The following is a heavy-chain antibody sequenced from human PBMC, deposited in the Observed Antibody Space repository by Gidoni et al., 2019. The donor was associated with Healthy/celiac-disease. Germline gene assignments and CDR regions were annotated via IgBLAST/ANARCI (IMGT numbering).Heavy chain of an antibody. D-gene: IGHD4-17*01. J-gene: IGHJ4*02. Sequence: QVQLVQSGAGVKKPGSSVRVSCHASGGTFSSYASSGVRQAAGKGLEWMGGFIPIFGTARYAQTFQGTVTMTSEEFTSTAYMEMGSLRSEDTDVYYCALKSYGDYTLDDWGQGTLVTVSS. CDR2: FIPIFGTA. CDR1: GGTFSSYA. V-gene: IGHV1-69*01. CDR3: ALKSYGDYTLDD.